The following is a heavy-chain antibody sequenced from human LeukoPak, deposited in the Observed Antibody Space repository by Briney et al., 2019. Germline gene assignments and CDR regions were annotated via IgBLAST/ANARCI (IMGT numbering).Heavy chain of an antibody. J-gene: IGHJ6*02. CDR1: GGSMNNYY. Sequence: SETLSLTRTVSGGSMNNYYWSWIRQPPGKGLEWIGYIYYSGSTNYNPSLKSRVTISLDTSKNQFSLKLSSVTAADTAVYYCARRDWGYYYGMDVWGQRTTVSVSS. CDR3: ARRDWGYYYGMDV. D-gene: IGHD7-27*01. V-gene: IGHV4-59*01. CDR2: IYYSGST.